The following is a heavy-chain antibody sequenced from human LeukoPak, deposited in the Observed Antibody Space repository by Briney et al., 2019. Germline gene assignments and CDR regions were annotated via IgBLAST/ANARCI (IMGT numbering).Heavy chain of an antibody. V-gene: IGHV4-4*07. CDR2: IFTSGNT. D-gene: IGHD6-13*01. J-gene: IGHJ4*02. CDR3: AREIAAAGTDY. Sequence: PSETLSPTCTVSGGSISSYYWSWIRQPAGKGLEWIGHIFTSGNTNYNPSLKSRVTMSLDTSRNQFSLKLSSVTAADTAVYYCAREIAAAGTDYWGQGTLVTVSS. CDR1: GGSISSYY.